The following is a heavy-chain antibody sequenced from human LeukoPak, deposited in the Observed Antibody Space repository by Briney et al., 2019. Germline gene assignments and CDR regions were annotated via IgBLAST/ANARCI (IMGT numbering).Heavy chain of an antibody. CDR1: GGSISSYY. Sequence: PSETLSLTCTVSGGSISSYYWSWIRQPPGKGLEWIGYIYYSGSTNYNPSLKSRVTISVDTSKNQFSLKLSSVTAADTAVYYCARDPRVYFDWLLSGYYFDYWGQGTLVTVSS. CDR2: IYYSGST. V-gene: IGHV4-59*12. CDR3: ARDPRVYFDWLLSGYYFDY. J-gene: IGHJ4*02. D-gene: IGHD3-9*01.